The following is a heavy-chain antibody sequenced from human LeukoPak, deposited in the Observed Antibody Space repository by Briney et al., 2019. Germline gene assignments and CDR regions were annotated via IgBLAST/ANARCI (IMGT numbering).Heavy chain of an antibody. J-gene: IGHJ5*02. V-gene: IGHV3-21*01. CDR2: ISSSSSYR. CDR1: GFTFSTYA. CDR3: AKGSVRGNWFAP. Sequence: GGTLRLSCAASGFTFSTYAMHWVRQAPGKGLEWVSSISSSSSYRYYEESVKGRFSISRDNARNSLYLQMNSLRPEDTAVYYCAKGSVRGNWFAPWGQGTLVTVSS.